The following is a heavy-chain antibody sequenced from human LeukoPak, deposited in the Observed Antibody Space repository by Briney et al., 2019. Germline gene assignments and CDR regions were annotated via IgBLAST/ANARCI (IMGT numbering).Heavy chain of an antibody. D-gene: IGHD3-16*01. Sequence: GGSLRLSCAASGFTFSSYSMHWVRQAPGKGLMWVSRLKSDGSSTGYAGSVKGRFTISRGYAKNTLYLQMNSLRVEDTAVYYCAGTKYIGAAIDYWGQGTLVTVSS. J-gene: IGHJ4*02. CDR1: GFTFSSYS. V-gene: IGHV3-74*01. CDR3: AGTKYIGAAIDY. CDR2: LKSDGSST.